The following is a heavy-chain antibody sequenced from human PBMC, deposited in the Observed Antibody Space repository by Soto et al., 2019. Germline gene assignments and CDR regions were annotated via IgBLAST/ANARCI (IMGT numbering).Heavy chain of an antibody. D-gene: IGHD6-13*01. CDR1: GGSISSGYYY. V-gene: IGHV4-30-4*01. CDR3: ARGHPSGSSWAKNWFDP. Sequence: QVQLQESGPGLVKPSQTLSLTCTVSGGSISSGYYYWSWIRQPPGKGLEWIGSIYYTGSTYYNPSLKSRVTLSLHTSKTQFCLKLTSVAAADTAVYYCARGHPSGSSWAKNWFDPWGQGTLDTVSS. J-gene: IGHJ5*02. CDR2: IYYTGST.